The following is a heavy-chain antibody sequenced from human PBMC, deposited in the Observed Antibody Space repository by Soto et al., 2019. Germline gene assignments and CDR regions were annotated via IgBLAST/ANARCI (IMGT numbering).Heavy chain of an antibody. CDR2: FNPKTGDP. V-gene: IGHV1-2*02. CDR3: AREHAGFGDY. D-gene: IGHD3-16*01. CDR1: GYTFTDYY. J-gene: IGHJ4*02. Sequence: ASVKVSCKASGYTFTDYYIHWVRQAPGKGLEWLGWFNPKTGDPNYAPKFQGRVTMTRDTSLSTTYMELTSLTSDDTAVYYCAREHAGFGDYWGPGTLVTVSS.